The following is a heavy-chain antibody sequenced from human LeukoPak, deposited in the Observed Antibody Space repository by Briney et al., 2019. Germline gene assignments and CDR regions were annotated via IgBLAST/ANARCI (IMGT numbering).Heavy chain of an antibody. CDR2: ISYDASNK. J-gene: IGHJ4*02. D-gene: IGHD2-15*01. CDR1: GFTFSSYG. Sequence: PGRSLRLSCAASGFTFSSYGMHWVRQAPGKGLEWVAVISYDASNKYYADSVKGRFTISRDNSKNTLYLQMNSLRAEDTAVYYCAKDTPGGSGGSCPHYWGQGTLVTVSS. CDR3: AKDTPGGSGGSCPHY. V-gene: IGHV3-30*18.